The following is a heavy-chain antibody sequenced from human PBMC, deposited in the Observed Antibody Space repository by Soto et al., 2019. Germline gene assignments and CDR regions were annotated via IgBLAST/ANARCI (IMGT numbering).Heavy chain of an antibody. V-gene: IGHV4-30-4*01. CDR3: ARDRYYGSGTYYNFYYGMDV. J-gene: IGHJ6*02. D-gene: IGHD3-10*01. CDR2: IYYSGST. Sequence: SETLSLTCTVSGGSISRGAYYWSWTRQPPGKGLEWIGYIYYSGSTYYNPSLKSRVTISVDRSNNQFSLKLISVTAADTAVYYCARDRYYGSGTYYNFYYGMDVWGQGTTVTVSS. CDR1: GGSISRGAYY.